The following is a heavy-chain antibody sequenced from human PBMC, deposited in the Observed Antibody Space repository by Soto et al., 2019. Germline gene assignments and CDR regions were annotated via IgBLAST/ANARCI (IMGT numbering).Heavy chain of an antibody. CDR2: MNPDSGHA. CDR3: ARRPHCSGGICYYGLDN. V-gene: IGHV1-8*01. J-gene: IGHJ4*02. CDR1: GYTFTNSY. Sequence: GASVKVSCKASGYTFTNSYISWVLQAPGEGLEWMGWMNPDSGHAAYAQKFQGRVTLTTSTSTSTVYMEMRSLGSEDTAVYYCARRPHCSGGICYYGLDNWGQGTLVTVSS. D-gene: IGHD2-15*01.